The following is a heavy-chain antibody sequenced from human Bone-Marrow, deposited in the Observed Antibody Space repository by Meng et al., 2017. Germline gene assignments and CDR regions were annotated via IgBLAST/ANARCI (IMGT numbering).Heavy chain of an antibody. CDR3: ARSYCGGDCYSTPHYFDY. D-gene: IGHD2-21*02. CDR1: GYTFTGYY. J-gene: IGHJ4*02. CDR2: INAGNGNT. Sequence: ASVKVSCKASGYTFTGYYMHWVRQAPGQGLEWMGWINAGNGNTKYSQKFQGRVTITRDTSASTAYMELSSLRSEDTAVYYCARSYCGGDCYSTPHYFDYWGQGTLVTVSS. V-gene: IGHV1-3*01.